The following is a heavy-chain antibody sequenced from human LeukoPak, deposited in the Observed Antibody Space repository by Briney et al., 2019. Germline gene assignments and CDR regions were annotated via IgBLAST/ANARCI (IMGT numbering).Heavy chain of an antibody. V-gene: IGHV4-59*08. D-gene: IGHD6-13*01. Sequence: SETLSLTCTVSGGSISNYYWSWIRQPPGKGLEWIGYIYYTGGTNYNPSLKSRVTISLDTSKNQFSLKLNSVTAADTAVYYCARRMAAAVWFDPWGQGTPVTASS. CDR2: IYYTGGT. CDR3: ARRMAAAVWFDP. CDR1: GGSISNYY. J-gene: IGHJ5*02.